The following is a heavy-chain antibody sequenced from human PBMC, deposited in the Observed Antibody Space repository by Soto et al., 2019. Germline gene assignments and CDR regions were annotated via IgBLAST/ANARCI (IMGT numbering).Heavy chain of an antibody. Sequence: PGESLKISCQGSGYPFTNYWIVWVRQMTGKGLEWMGIIYPGDSDTRYSPSFQGQVTISADKSISTAYLQWSSLKASDTAMYYCAGGGVRGVITRTRDYYGMDVWGQGTTVTVSS. CDR2: IYPGDSDT. J-gene: IGHJ6*02. V-gene: IGHV5-51*01. D-gene: IGHD3-10*01. CDR3: AGGGVRGVITRTRDYYGMDV. CDR1: GYPFTNYW.